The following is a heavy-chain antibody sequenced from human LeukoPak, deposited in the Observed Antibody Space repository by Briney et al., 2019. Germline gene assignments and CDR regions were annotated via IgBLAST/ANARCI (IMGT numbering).Heavy chain of an antibody. D-gene: IGHD6-13*01. V-gene: IGHV4-34*01. J-gene: IGHJ4*02. CDR3: ASRLTEYSSSSGTAFDY. CDR1: GGSFSGYY. Sequence: SETLSLTCAVYGGSFSGYYWSWIRQPPGKGLEWIGEINHSGSTNYNPSLKSRVTISVDTSKNQFSLKLSSVTAADTAVYYCASRLTEYSSSSGTAFDYWGLGTLVTVSS. CDR2: INHSGST.